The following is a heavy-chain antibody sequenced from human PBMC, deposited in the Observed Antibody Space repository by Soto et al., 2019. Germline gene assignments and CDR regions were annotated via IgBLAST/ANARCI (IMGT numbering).Heavy chain of an antibody. J-gene: IGHJ6*02. V-gene: IGHV1-46*01. Sequence: ASVKVSCKASGYTFTSYYMHWVRQAPGQGLEWMGIINPSGGSTSYAQKFQGRVTMTRDTSTSTVYMELSSLRSEDTAVYYCALGGYCSGGSCSPPYFYYYGMDVWCQGTTVTVS. CDR1: GYTFTSYY. CDR3: ALGGYCSGGSCSPPYFYYYGMDV. D-gene: IGHD2-15*01. CDR2: INPSGGST.